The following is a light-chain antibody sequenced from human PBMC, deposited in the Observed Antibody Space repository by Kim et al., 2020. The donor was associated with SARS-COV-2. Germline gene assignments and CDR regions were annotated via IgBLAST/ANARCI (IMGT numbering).Light chain of an antibody. CDR1: SSNIGAGYD. Sequence: QSVLTQPPSVSGAPGQRVTISCTGDSSNIGAGYDVHWYQHLPGTAPKLLIYNDSTRPSGVPDRFSGSKSGTSASLAITGLQAEDEAVYYCQSYDSSLSVVFGGGTQLTVL. CDR3: QSYDSSLSVV. CDR2: NDS. V-gene: IGLV1-40*01. J-gene: IGLJ3*02.